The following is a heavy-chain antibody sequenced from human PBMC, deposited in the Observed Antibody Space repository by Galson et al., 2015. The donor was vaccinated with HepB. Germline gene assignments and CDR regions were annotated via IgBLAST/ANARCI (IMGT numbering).Heavy chain of an antibody. J-gene: IGHJ4*02. CDR2: IKQEGSEK. CDR3: ASADRDGEFFDY. V-gene: IGHV3-7*01. CDR1: GFTFSGYW. D-gene: IGHD5-24*01. Sequence: SLRLSCAASGFTFSGYWMSWVRQAPAKGLEWVANIKQEGSEKYYVDSVKGRFTISRDNAKNSLYLQMNSLRAEDTAVYYCASADRDGEFFDYWGQGTLVTVSS.